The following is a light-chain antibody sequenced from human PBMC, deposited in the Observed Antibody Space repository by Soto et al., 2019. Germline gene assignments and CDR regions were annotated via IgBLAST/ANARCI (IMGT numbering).Light chain of an antibody. CDR1: QSVSSY. CDR3: QQRYNWPIT. CDR2: DAS. J-gene: IGKJ5*01. Sequence: EIVLTQSPATLSLSRGERATLSCRASQSVSSYLAWYQQTPGQAPRLLIYDASNGATGIPARCSGSGSGTDFTLTISSLEPEDFSVYYCQQRYNWPITFGQGTRLEIK. V-gene: IGKV3-11*01.